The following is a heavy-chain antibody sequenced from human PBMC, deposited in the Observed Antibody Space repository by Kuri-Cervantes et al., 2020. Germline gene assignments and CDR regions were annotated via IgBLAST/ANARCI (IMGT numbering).Heavy chain of an antibody. J-gene: IGHJ6*02. CDR2: ISSSSTTI. Sequence: GESLKISCAASGFSFSSYWMSWVRQAPGKGLEWVSYISSSSTTIYYADSVKGRFTISRDNAKNSLYLQMNSLRDEDTAVYYCARDYYGSETYYTPYYYGMVVWGQGTTVTVSS. D-gene: IGHD3-10*01. V-gene: IGHV3-48*02. CDR3: ARDYYGSETYYTPYYYGMVV. CDR1: GFSFSSYW.